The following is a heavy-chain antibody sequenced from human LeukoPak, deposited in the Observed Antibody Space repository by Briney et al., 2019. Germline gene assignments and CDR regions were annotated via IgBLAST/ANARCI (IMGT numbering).Heavy chain of an antibody. Sequence: GGTLRLSCAASGFTFSSYGMSWVRQAPGKGLEWVSAINTSGGSTYYADSVKGRFTVSRDNSKNTLYLQMNSLRAEDTAIYYCAKNGDRGAYCSGGSCYPYFYYYMDVWGKGTTVTISS. D-gene: IGHD2-15*01. CDR2: INTSGGST. CDR1: GFTFSSYG. J-gene: IGHJ6*03. V-gene: IGHV3-23*01. CDR3: AKNGDRGAYCSGGSCYPYFYYYMDV.